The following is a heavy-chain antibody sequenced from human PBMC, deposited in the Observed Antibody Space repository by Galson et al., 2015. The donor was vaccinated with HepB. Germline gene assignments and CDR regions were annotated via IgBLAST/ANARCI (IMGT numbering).Heavy chain of an antibody. Sequence: SVKVSCKASGYTFTSYGISWVRQAPGQGLEWMGWISAYNGNTNYAQKFQGRVTITADESTSTAYMELSSLRSEDTAVYYCARGSLELQPRSYYMDVWGKGTTVTVSS. CDR2: ISAYNGNT. J-gene: IGHJ6*03. CDR3: ARGSLELQPRSYYMDV. CDR1: GYTFTSYG. V-gene: IGHV1-18*04. D-gene: IGHD1-26*01.